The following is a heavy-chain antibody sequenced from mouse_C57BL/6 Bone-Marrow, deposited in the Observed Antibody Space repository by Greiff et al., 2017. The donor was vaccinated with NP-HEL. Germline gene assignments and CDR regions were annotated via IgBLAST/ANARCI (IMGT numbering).Heavy chain of an antibody. V-gene: IGHV5-4*01. CDR1: GFTFSSYA. CDR3: AATVAPAWFAY. J-gene: IGHJ3*01. CDR2: ISDGGSYT. Sequence: EVQRVESGGGLVKPGGSLKLSCAASGFTFSSYAMSWVRQTPEKRLEWVATISDGGSYTYYPDNVKGRFTISRDNAKNNLYLQMSHLKSEDTAMYYCAATVAPAWFAYWGQGTLVTVSA. D-gene: IGHD1-1*01.